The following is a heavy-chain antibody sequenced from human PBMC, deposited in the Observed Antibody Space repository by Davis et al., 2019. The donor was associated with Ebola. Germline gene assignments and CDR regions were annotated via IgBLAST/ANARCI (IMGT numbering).Heavy chain of an antibody. V-gene: IGHV4-59*12. J-gene: IGHJ6*02. D-gene: IGHD2-15*01. Sequence: GSLRLSCTVSGGSISSYYWSWIRQPPGKGLEWIGYIYYSGSTNYNPSLKSRVTISVDTSKNQFSLKLSSVTAADTAVYYCARDVGYCSGGSCFSDGMDVWGQGTTVTVSS. CDR3: ARDVGYCSGGSCFSDGMDV. CDR1: GGSISSYY. CDR2: IYYSGST.